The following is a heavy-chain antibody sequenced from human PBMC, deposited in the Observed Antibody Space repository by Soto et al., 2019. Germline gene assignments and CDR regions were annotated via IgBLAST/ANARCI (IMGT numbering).Heavy chain of an antibody. CDR2: IYYSGGT. J-gene: IGHJ4*02. D-gene: IGHD3-22*01. CDR1: VGSISSGGSY. V-gene: IGHV4-31*03. CDR3: AREDSSGYFLDY. Sequence: QVQLQESGPGLVKPSQTLSLTCTVFVGSISSGGSYGSWIGQHPGKGLEWIGNIYYSGGTYYNPSLKSRVTISVDTSKNQFSLKLSSVTAADTAVYYCAREDSSGYFLDYWGQGTLVTVSS.